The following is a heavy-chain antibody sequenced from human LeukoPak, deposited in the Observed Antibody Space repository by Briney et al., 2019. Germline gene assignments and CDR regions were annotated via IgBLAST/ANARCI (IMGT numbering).Heavy chain of an antibody. CDR1: GFTFDDYG. J-gene: IGHJ5*02. V-gene: IGHV3-20*04. D-gene: IGHD2-15*01. CDR3: ARDHIVVVVAATLGSTSNWFDP. Sequence: PGGSLRLSCAASGFTFDDYGMSWVRQAPGKGLEWVSGINWNGGSTGYADSVKGRFTISRDNAKNSLYLQMNSLRAEDTALYYCARDHIVVVVAATLGSTSNWFDPWGQGTLVTVSS. CDR2: INWNGGST.